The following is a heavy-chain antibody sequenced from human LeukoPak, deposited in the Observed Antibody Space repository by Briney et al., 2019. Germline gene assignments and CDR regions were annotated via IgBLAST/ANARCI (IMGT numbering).Heavy chain of an antibody. V-gene: IGHV1-2*02. CDR3: ARTGDYASA. D-gene: IGHD4-17*01. J-gene: IGHJ4*02. CDR2: INPNRGGT. CDR1: GYTFTGYS. Sequence: ASVKVSCKDSGYTFTGYSMHWVRHAPGQGLECMGWINPNRGGTNYAQKLQRSVTMTRDTSISTAYMELSRLRSDDTAVYYCARTGDYASAWGQGTLVTVSS.